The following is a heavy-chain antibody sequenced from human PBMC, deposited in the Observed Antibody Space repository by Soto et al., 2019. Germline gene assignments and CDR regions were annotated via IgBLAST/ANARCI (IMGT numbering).Heavy chain of an antibody. CDR1: GYTFTSYG. V-gene: IGHV1-18*04. Sequence: ASVKVSCKASGYTFTSYGISWVRQAPGQGLEWMGWISAYNGNTNYAQKLQGRVTMTTDTSTSTAYMELRSLRSDDTAVYYCARGKYYDFWSGYYTARAFDPWGQGTLVTVSS. CDR2: ISAYNGNT. J-gene: IGHJ5*02. CDR3: ARGKYYDFWSGYYTARAFDP. D-gene: IGHD3-3*01.